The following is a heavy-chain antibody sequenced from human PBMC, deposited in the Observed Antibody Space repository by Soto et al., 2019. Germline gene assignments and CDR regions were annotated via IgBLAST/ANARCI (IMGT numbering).Heavy chain of an antibody. V-gene: IGHV1-69*02. D-gene: IGHD2-15*01. Sequence: GASVKVSCKASGGTFSSYTISWVRQAPGQGLEWMGRIIPILGIANYAQKFQGRVTITAVKSTSTAYMELSSLRSEDTAVYYCAVGYCSGGSCPNDYWGQGTLVTVSS. CDR1: GGTFSSYT. CDR2: IIPILGIA. J-gene: IGHJ4*02. CDR3: AVGYCSGGSCPNDY.